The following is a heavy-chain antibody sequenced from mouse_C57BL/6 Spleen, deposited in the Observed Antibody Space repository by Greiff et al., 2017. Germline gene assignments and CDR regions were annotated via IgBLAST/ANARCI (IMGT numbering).Heavy chain of an antibody. D-gene: IGHD1-1*01. CDR3: ARDYYGSSYYVDY. CDR2: IDPNSGGT. CDR1: GYTFTSYW. Sequence: QVQLQQPGAELVKPGASVKLSCKASGYTFTSYWMHWVKPRPGRGLEWIGRIDPNSGGTKYNEKFKSKATLTVDKPSSTAYMQLRSLTSEDSAVYYWARDYYGSSYYVDYWGKGTTLTVSS. V-gene: IGHV1-72*01. J-gene: IGHJ2*01.